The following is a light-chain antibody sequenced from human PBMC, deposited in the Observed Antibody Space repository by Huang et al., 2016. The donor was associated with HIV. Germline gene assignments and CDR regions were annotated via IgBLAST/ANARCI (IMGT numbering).Light chain of an antibody. CDR1: QTVNSN. CDR2: CAS. J-gene: IGKJ1*01. V-gene: IGKV3-15*01. Sequence: EIVMTQSPSTLSVSPGERATLPCRASQTVNSNLAWYQHKPGQAPRLLIYCASARATGFPARFIGSGSGTKFTLTLSSLQSEDFAVYYCQQYNNWLAFGQGTKVEIK. CDR3: QQYNNWLA.